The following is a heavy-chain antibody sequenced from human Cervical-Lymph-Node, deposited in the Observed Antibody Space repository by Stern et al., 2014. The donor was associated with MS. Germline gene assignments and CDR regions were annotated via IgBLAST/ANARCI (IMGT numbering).Heavy chain of an antibody. CDR2: IFTSGST. J-gene: IGHJ6*02. CDR3: AREDYDGSGHPYYYGLDV. CDR1: GGSIASSSYY. D-gene: IGHD3-22*01. Sequence: QVKLQESGPGLVKPSQTLSLTCTVSGGSIASSSYYWSWIRQPAGKGLEWIGRIFTSGSTNYNPSLQSRTTLSVDTSKNQFSLRLSSVTAADTAVYYCAREDYDGSGHPYYYGLDVWGQGTTVTVSS. V-gene: IGHV4-61*02.